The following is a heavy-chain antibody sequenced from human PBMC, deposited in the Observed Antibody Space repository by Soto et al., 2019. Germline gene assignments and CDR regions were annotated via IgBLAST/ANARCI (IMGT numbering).Heavy chain of an antibody. V-gene: IGHV1-58*02. CDR3: AAGVSSYYYYYMDV. J-gene: IGHJ6*03. CDR1: GFTFTSSA. Sequence: ASVKVSCKASGFTFTSSAMQWVRQARGQRLEWIGWIVVGSGNTNYAQKFQERVTITRDMSTSTAYMELSSLRSEDTAVYYCAAGVSSYYYYYMDVWGKGTTVTVSS. CDR2: IVVGSGNT. D-gene: IGHD6-6*01.